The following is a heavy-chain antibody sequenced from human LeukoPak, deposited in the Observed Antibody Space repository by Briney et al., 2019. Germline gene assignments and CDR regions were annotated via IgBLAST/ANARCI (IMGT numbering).Heavy chain of an antibody. D-gene: IGHD6-19*01. Sequence: SVKVSCTASGGTFSSYAISWVRQPPGQGLEWVGGIIPIFGTANYAQKFQGRVTITADKSTSTAYMELRSLRTEATAVYYCARAGYSSGWFVRGANWFDPWGQGTLVTVSS. CDR3: ARAGYSSGWFVRGANWFDP. V-gene: IGHV1-69*06. CDR1: GGTFSSYA. J-gene: IGHJ5*02. CDR2: IIPIFGTA.